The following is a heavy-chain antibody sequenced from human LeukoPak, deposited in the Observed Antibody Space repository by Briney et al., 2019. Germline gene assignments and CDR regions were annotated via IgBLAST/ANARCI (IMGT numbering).Heavy chain of an antibody. V-gene: IGHV3-74*01. D-gene: IGHD1-26*01. Sequence: GGSLRLSCAASGFSFSGHWMHWARQLPGKGLVWVLRISPTGSTTSYADSVKGRFTISRDNAKNTLFLQMSSLRVEDTAVYYCARGPDHGGSYYPDWGQGTRVTVSS. CDR2: ISPTGSTT. J-gene: IGHJ4*02. CDR3: ARGPDHGGSYYPD. CDR1: GFSFSGHW.